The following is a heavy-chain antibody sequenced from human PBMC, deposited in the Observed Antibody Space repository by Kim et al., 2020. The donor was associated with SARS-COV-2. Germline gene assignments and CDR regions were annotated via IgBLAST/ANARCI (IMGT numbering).Heavy chain of an antibody. Sequence: GGSLRLSCAASGFGVISNYMSWVRQAPGKGLEWVVVIYSGGTTYHADVVKGRFTISRDISKNTVSLQMNSLRADDTAVYYCAREQRHAEIFTENYHQYYFDSWGQGTLVTVSA. CDR1: GFGVISNY. D-gene: IGHD3-9*01. CDR2: IYSGGTT. V-gene: IGHV3-53*01. J-gene: IGHJ4*02. CDR3: AREQRHAEIFTENYHQYYFDS.